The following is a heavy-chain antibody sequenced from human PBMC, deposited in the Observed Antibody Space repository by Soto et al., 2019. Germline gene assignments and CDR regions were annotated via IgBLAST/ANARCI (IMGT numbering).Heavy chain of an antibody. CDR2: IYYSGST. J-gene: IGHJ5*02. Sequence: SETLCLTCTVSGGSISSSSYYWGWIRQPPGKGLEWIGYIYYSGSTYYNPSLKSRVTISVDRSKNQFSLKLSSVTAADTAVYYCARDGGSGSYFFWFDPWGQGTLVTVSS. V-gene: IGHV4-39*07. CDR1: GGSISSSSYY. CDR3: ARDGGSGSYFFWFDP. D-gene: IGHD3-10*01.